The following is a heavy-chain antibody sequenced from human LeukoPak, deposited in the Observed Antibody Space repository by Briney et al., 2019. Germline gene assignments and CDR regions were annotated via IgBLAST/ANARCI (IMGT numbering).Heavy chain of an antibody. CDR3: ARDRIVATYDRGLGYYGMDV. Sequence: GGSLRLSCAASGFTFSSYGMHWVRQAPGKGLEWVAVISYDGSNKYYADSVKGRFTISRDNSKNTLYLQMNSLRAEDTAVYYCARDRIVATYDRGLGYYGMDVWGQGTTVTVSS. CDR2: ISYDGSNK. V-gene: IGHV3-30*03. J-gene: IGHJ6*02. D-gene: IGHD5-12*01. CDR1: GFTFSSYG.